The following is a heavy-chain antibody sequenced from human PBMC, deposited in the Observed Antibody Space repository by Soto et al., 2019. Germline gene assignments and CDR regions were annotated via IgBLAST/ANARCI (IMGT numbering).Heavy chain of an antibody. J-gene: IGHJ4*02. CDR2: ISAYKGNT. V-gene: IGHV1-18*04. Sequence: ASVKVSCKASGYTFTSYGISWVRQAPGQGLEWMGWISAYKGNTNYAQKLQGRVTMTTDTSTSTAYMELRSLRSEDTAVYYCARGSAYCTNGVCYLQNFDYWGQGTLVTVSS. CDR1: GYTFTSYG. D-gene: IGHD2-8*01. CDR3: ARGSAYCTNGVCYLQNFDY.